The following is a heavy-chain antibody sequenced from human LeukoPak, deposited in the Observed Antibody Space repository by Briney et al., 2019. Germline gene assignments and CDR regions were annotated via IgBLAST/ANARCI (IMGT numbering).Heavy chain of an antibody. CDR1: GGSISSSSYY. CDR2: IYYSGST. CDR3: GRQEGYGEYRY. V-gene: IGHV4-39*01. Sequence: SETLSLTCTVSGGSISSSSYYWGWIRQPPGKGLEWIGGIYYSGSTYYNPSLKSRVTISVDTSKNQFSLKLSSVTAADTAVYYCGRQEGYGEYRYWGQGTLVTVSS. J-gene: IGHJ4*02. D-gene: IGHD4-17*01.